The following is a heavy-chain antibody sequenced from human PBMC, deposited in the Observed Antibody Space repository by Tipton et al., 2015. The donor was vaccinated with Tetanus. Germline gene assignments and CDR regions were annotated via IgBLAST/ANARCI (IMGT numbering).Heavy chain of an antibody. CDR2: VYHSGST. CDR3: ARANNDYPKKGPSDY. V-gene: IGHV4-61*01. D-gene: IGHD5-12*01. Sequence: TLSLTCTVSGGSVSRSSHYWTWIRQPPGKELEWVGYVYHSGSTNYHPSLKSRLTISVDTSKNQFSLNLRSVITADTAVYYCARANNDYPKKGPSDYWGQGILVVVSA. J-gene: IGHJ4*02. CDR1: GGSVSRSSHY.